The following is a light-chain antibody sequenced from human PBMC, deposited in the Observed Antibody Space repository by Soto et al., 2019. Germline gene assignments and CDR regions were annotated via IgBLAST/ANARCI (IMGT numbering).Light chain of an antibody. CDR2: GNS. J-gene: IGLJ2*01. V-gene: IGLV1-40*01. CDR1: SSNIGAGYD. Sequence: QSVLTQPPSVSGAPGQRVTISCTGSSSNIGAGYDVHWYQQLPGTDPKLLIYGNSNRPSGVPDRFSGSKSGTSASLAITGLQAEDEADYYCQSYDSSLSGSIFGGGTKLIVL. CDR3: QSYDSSLSGSI.